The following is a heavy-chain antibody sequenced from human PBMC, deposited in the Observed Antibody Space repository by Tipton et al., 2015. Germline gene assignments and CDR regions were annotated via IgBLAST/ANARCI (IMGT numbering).Heavy chain of an antibody. CDR1: GGSVTSGSYY. CDR2: ISYTDGA. Sequence: TLSLTCTVSGGSVTSGSYYWSCSRQPPGKVLECIWYISYTDGAHYNPALKSRVTISVDTSKNEFSLSMNSVAAADTAVYYCARDLEHGMDVWGHGTSVSVSS. D-gene: IGHD5-24*01. CDR3: ARDLEHGMDV. V-gene: IGHV4-61*01. J-gene: IGHJ6*02.